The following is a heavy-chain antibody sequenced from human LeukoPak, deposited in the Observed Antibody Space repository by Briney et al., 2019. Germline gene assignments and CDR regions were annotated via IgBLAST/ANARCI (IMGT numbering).Heavy chain of an antibody. D-gene: IGHD6-19*01. CDR1: GYTFTGYY. J-gene: IGHJ4*02. Sequence: ASVKVSCKASGYTFTGYYMHWVRQAPGQGLEWMGRINPNSGGTNYAQKFQGRVTMTRDTSISTAYMEVNKLRSGGTAGYLLPRPTGLYSGLYRNFYHWGQGTLVPVSS. CDR3: PRPTGLYSGLYRNFYH. V-gene: IGHV1-2*06. CDR2: INPNSGGT.